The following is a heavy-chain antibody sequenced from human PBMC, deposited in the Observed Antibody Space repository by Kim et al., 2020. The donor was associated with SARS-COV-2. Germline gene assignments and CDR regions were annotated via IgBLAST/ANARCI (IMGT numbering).Heavy chain of an antibody. Sequence: GGSLRLSCAVSGFTFSSYSMNWVRQAPGKGLEWVSYISSSSSSIYYADSVKGRFTISRDNAKNSLYLQMNSLRDEDTAVYYCAREEVVGANDACDIWGQGTMVTVSS. D-gene: IGHD1-26*01. CDR3: AREEVVGANDACDI. CDR1: GFTFSSYS. CDR2: ISSSSSSI. V-gene: IGHV3-48*02. J-gene: IGHJ3*02.